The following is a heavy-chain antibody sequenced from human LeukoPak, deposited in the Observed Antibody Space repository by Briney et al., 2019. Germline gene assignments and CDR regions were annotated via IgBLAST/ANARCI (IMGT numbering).Heavy chain of an antibody. V-gene: IGHV4-59*01. CDR2: IYHSGFT. CDR3: ARDQRCSSYDGDCDQWHFDL. J-gene: IGHJ2*01. D-gene: IGHD2-21*02. CDR1: GGSFSGFY. Sequence: SETLSLTCTVSGGSFSGFYWSWLRQSPGKGLEWVGYIYHSGFTDYNPSLKSRLIISIDTSRNQFSMKLASTTAADPDIYYCARDQRCSSYDGDCDQWHFDLWGRGTQVTVTS.